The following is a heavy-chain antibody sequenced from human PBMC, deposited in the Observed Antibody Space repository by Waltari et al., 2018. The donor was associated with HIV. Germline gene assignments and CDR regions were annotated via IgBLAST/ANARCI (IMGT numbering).Heavy chain of an antibody. V-gene: IGHV3-23*01. J-gene: IGHJ3*02. Sequence: EVQLLESGGGLVQPGGSLRLSCAASGFTFSSYAMSWVRQAPGKGLEWVSAIRGSGGRTYYADSAKGRCTIARDNSKNTRYLQMNSLRAEDTAVYYCAKDSGWGAFDIWGQGTMVTVSS. CDR1: GFTFSSYA. CDR3: AKDSGWGAFDI. D-gene: IGHD6-19*01. CDR2: IRGSGGRT.